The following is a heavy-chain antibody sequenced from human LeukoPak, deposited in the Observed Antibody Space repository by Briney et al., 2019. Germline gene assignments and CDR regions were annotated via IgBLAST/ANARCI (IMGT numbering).Heavy chain of an antibody. CDR2: TNSDGIST. Sequence: GGSLRHSCAASRFTSSMYWMHWVRQAPGKGLVWVSRTNSDGISTSYADSVKGRFTISRDNAKNTLYLQMNSLRAEDTAVYYCARDGNYYDSSGPADYWGQGTLVTVSS. J-gene: IGHJ4*02. CDR3: ARDGNYYDSSGPADY. CDR1: RFTSSMYW. D-gene: IGHD3-22*01. V-gene: IGHV3-74*01.